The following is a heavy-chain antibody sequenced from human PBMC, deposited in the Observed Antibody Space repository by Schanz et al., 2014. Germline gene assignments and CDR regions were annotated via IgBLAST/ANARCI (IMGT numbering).Heavy chain of an antibody. J-gene: IGHJ4*02. V-gene: IGHV1-18*01. CDR2: ISPYNGNT. CDR3: ARGGYSSGCYDRDNAHFDY. D-gene: IGHD6-19*01. Sequence: QVQLVQSGAEVKKPGASVKVSCKASGYTFTSYGISWVRQAPGQGLEWMGWISPYNGNTNYEQKLQGRVTMTADTSTSTAYKDLRSLRSDDTAVYYCARGGYSSGCYDRDNAHFDYWGQGTLVTVSS. CDR1: GYTFTSYG.